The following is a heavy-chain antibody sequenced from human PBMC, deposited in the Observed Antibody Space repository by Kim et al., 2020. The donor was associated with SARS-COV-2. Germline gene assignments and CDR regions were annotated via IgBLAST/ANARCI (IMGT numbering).Heavy chain of an antibody. Sequence: GGSLRLSCAASGFTFSTYAMTWVRQAPGKGLEWVSGISGSGGDTYYADSVKGRFTISRDNSKNTLYLQMSSLRVEDTALYYCLKGGWGNRFDYWGQGTLVTVFS. CDR1: GFTFSTYA. V-gene: IGHV3-23*01. J-gene: IGHJ4*02. CDR3: LKGGWGNRFDY. CDR2: ISGSGGDT. D-gene: IGHD3-10*01.